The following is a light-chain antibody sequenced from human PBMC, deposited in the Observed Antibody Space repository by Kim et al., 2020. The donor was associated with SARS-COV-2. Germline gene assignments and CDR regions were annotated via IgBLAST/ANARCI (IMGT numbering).Light chain of an antibody. CDR2: GAS. CDR1: QSVSSNH. CDR3: QQYGTSPWT. Sequence: EFVLTQSPGNLSLSPGERATLSCRASQSVSSNHLAWYQQKPGQAPRLLIYGASSRATGIPDRFSGSGSGTDFTLIISRLEPEDSAVYHCQQYGTSPWTFGQGTKVDIK. J-gene: IGKJ1*01. V-gene: IGKV3-20*01.